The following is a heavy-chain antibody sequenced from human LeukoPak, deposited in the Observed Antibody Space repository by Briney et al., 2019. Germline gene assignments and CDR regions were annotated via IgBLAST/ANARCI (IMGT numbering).Heavy chain of an antibody. CDR3: ARGVEPLAANTLAY. D-gene: IGHD1-14*01. J-gene: IGHJ4*02. V-gene: IGHV3-53*01. CDR1: GFTVITND. Sequence: PGGSLRLSCAASGFTVITNDMTRVPQALGKGLEWGSVLYSDGNTKYADSVQGRFTISRDNSKNTLYLEMNSLSPDDTAVYYCARGVEPLAANTLAYWGQGTLVTVSS. CDR2: LYSDGNT.